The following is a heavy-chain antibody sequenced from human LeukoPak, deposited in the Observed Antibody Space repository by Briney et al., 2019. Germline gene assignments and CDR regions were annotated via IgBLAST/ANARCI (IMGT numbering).Heavy chain of an antibody. D-gene: IGHD4-17*01. CDR3: IVFGDSNH. CDR2: ISSSGSGDNT. V-gene: IGHV3-23*01. J-gene: IGHJ5*02. CDR1: GVTLSTYA. Sequence: GGSLRLSCAASGVTLSTYAMSWARQAPGKGLEWVSGISSSGSGDNTYYADSVKGRFTISRDTSKNTLYLQINSLSVEDTAVYYCIVFGDSNHWGQGTLVTVSS.